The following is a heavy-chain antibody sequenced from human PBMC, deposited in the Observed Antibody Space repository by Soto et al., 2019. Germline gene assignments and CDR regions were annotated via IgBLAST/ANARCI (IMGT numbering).Heavy chain of an antibody. V-gene: IGHV1-2*04. CDR2: INPNSGGT. Sequence: GASVKVSCKASGYTFTGYYMHWVRQAPGQGLEWMGWINPNSGGTNYAQKFQGWVTMTRDTSISTAYMELSGLRSDDTAVYYCARARYDSSGYVGAFDIWGQGTMVTVSS. CDR3: ARARYDSSGYVGAFDI. CDR1: GYTFTGYY. D-gene: IGHD3-22*01. J-gene: IGHJ3*02.